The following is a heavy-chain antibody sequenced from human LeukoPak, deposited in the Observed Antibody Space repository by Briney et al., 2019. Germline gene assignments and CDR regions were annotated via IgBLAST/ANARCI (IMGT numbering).Heavy chain of an antibody. J-gene: IGHJ4*02. CDR2: ISYDGSNK. CDR1: GFTFSSYA. V-gene: IGHV3-30*01. CDR3: ARDARRSGYNKAFDY. D-gene: IGHD3-22*01. Sequence: GGSLRLSCAASGFTFSSYAMHWVRQAPSKGLEWVAVISYDGSNKYYADSVKGRFTISRDNSKNTLYLQMNSLRAEDTAVYYCARDARRSGYNKAFDYWGQGTLVTVSS.